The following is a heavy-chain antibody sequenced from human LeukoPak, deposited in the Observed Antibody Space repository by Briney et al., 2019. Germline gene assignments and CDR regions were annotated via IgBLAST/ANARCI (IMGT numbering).Heavy chain of an antibody. CDR3: AKAEYSSGWLGDY. CDR2: ISYDGSNK. D-gene: IGHD6-19*01. V-gene: IGHV3-30*18. Sequence: GGSLRLSCAASGFTFSSYGMHWVRQAPGKGLEWVAVISYDGSNKYYADSVKGRFTISRDNSKNTLYLQMNSLRAEGTAVYYCAKAEYSSGWLGDYWGQGTLVTVSS. J-gene: IGHJ4*02. CDR1: GFTFSSYG.